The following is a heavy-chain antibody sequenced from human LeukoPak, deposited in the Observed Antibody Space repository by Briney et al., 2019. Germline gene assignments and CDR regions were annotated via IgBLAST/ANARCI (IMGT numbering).Heavy chain of an antibody. CDR1: GGSIINSNW. D-gene: IGHD1-26*01. CDR2: IDHSGST. Sequence: SGTLSLTCAVSGGSIINSNWWSWVRQPPGKGLEWIGEIDHSGSTSYNPSLKSRVTMSVDRSQNQFSLRLSTVTAADTAVYYCARRFSGSSELDYWGQGTLVTVSS. V-gene: IGHV4-4*02. J-gene: IGHJ4*02. CDR3: ARRFSGSSELDY.